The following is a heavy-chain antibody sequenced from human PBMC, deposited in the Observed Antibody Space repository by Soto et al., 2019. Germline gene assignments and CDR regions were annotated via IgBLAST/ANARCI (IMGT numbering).Heavy chain of an antibody. CDR1: GYSFTSYW. J-gene: IGHJ6*02. Sequence: PGESLKISCKGSGYSFTSYWIGWVRQMPGKGLEWMGIIYPGDSDTRYSPSFQGQVTISADKSISTAYLQWSSLKASDTAMYYCARPNSSSWPNYYYYGMDVWGQGTTVTVSS. V-gene: IGHV5-51*01. CDR2: IYPGDSDT. D-gene: IGHD6-13*01. CDR3: ARPNSSSWPNYYYYGMDV.